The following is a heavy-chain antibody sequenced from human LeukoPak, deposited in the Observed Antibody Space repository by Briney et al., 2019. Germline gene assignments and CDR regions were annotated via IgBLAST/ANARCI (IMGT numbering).Heavy chain of an antibody. Sequence: TGGSLRLPCAASGFTFSSYGMHWVRQAPGKGLEWVAVISYDGSNKYYADSVKGRFTISRDNSKNTLYLQMNSLRAEDTAVYYCAKIVAATHDSDYYYGMDVWGQGTTVTVSS. CDR2: ISYDGSNK. CDR3: AKIVAATHDSDYYYGMDV. D-gene: IGHD2-15*01. CDR1: GFTFSSYG. J-gene: IGHJ6*02. V-gene: IGHV3-30*18.